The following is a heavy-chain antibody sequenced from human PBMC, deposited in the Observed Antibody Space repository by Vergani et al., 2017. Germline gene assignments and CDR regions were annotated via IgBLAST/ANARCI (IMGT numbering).Heavy chain of an antibody. V-gene: IGHV1-24*01. D-gene: IGHD3-3*01. CDR2: FDPEDGET. CDR1: EYTLTELS. Sequence: QVQLVQSGAEEKEPGASVKVSCKVSEYTLTELSIHWVRQAPGKGLEWMGGFDPEDGETVYAQKFQGRVTMPEDTSAETAYMELSSLRSEDTAMYYCATPLRFLVLRWAFDIWGQGTMVSVSS. CDR3: ATPLRFLVLRWAFDI. J-gene: IGHJ3*02.